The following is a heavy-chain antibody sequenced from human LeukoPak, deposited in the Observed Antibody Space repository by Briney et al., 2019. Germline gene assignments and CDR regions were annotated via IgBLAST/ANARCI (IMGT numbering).Heavy chain of an antibody. V-gene: IGHV1-18*01. Sequence: ASVKVSCKASGYTFTSYGISWVRQAPGQGLEWMGWISAYNGNTNYAQRLQGRVTMTTDTSTSTACMELRSLRSDDTAVYYCARVEIVVVVAATGFDYWGQGTLVTVSS. CDR3: ARVEIVVVVAATGFDY. D-gene: IGHD2-15*01. CDR2: ISAYNGNT. J-gene: IGHJ4*02. CDR1: GYTFTSYG.